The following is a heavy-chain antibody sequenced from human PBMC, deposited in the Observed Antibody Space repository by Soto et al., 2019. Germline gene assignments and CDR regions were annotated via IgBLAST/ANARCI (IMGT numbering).Heavy chain of an antibody. V-gene: IGHV3-7*01. J-gene: IGHJ6*02. CDR2: IKQDGSEK. Sequence: GGSLRLSCAASGFTFSSYWMSWVRQAPGKGLEWVANIKQDGSEKYYVDSVKGRFTISRDNAKNSLYLQMNSLRAEDTDVYYCARDIRAVDGIGGYYYYGMDVWGQGTTVTVSS. CDR1: GFTFSSYW. CDR3: ARDIRAVDGIGGYYYYGMDV. D-gene: IGHD6-19*01.